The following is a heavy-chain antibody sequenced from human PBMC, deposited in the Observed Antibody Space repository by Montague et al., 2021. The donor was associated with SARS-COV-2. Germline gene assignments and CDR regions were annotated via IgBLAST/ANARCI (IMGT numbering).Heavy chain of an antibody. V-gene: IGHV4-39*02. J-gene: IGHJ3*02. Sequence: SETLSLTCTVSGGSISSNNYYWDWIRQPPGEGLEWIGSIYDSGSTYYNPSLKSRVTISVDTSKNHFSLKLNSVTAADTAVYYCARRGRKLLPVATTIGGFDIWGQETMVTVSS. CDR1: GGSISSNNYY. CDR3: ARRGRKLLPVATTIGGFDI. CDR2: IYDSGST. D-gene: IGHD5-12*01.